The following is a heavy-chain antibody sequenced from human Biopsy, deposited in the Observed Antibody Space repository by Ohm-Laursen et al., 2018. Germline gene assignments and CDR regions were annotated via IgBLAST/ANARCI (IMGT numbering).Heavy chain of an antibody. CDR2: VYYSGTT. CDR1: GGSISSSTTYY. V-gene: IGHV4-61*05. CDR3: ARATNSTGWPYYYFYGMDV. J-gene: IGHJ6*02. D-gene: IGHD2/OR15-2a*01. Sequence: GTLSLTCTVSGGSISSSTTYYWAWLRQPPGKGLEWIGHVYYSGTTNYNPSLKSRVTISVDTSKNQFSLRLNSVTAADTAVYYCARATNSTGWPYYYFYGMDVWGQGTTVTVSS.